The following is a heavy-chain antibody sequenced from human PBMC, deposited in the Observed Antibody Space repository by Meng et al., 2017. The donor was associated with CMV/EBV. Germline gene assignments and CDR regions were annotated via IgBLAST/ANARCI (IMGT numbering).Heavy chain of an antibody. CDR2: IYNSGST. V-gene: IGHV4-59*01. CDR1: GCAISNYY. J-gene: IGHJ4*02. CDR3: ARDPRRGYSYGFDF. D-gene: IGHD5-18*01. Sequence: VSGCAISNYYWSWLRQPPGKGLEWIGYIYNSGSTNYNPSLKSRVTISLDTSKKQFFLRLSSVTAADTAMYYCARDPRRGYSYGFDFWGQGTLVTVSS.